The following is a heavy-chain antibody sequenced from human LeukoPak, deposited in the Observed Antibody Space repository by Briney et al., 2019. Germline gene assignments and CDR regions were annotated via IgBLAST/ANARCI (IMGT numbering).Heavy chain of an antibody. CDR1: GFTFSSYG. CDR3: AKDYYDSSGPLDY. D-gene: IGHD3-22*01. J-gene: IGHJ4*02. V-gene: IGHV3-30*18. Sequence: GGSLRLSCAASGFTFSSYGMHWVRQAPGKGLEWVAVISYDGSNKYYADSVKGRFTISRGNSKNTLYLQMNSLRAEDTAVYYCAKDYYDSSGPLDYWGQGTLVTVSS. CDR2: ISYDGSNK.